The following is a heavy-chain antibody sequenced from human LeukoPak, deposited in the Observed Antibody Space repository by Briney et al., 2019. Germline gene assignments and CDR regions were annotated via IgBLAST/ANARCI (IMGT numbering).Heavy chain of an antibody. J-gene: IGHJ4*02. CDR2: INPNSGGS. V-gene: IGHV1-2*02. Sequence: ASVKVSCKAPGYTFTGYYIHWVRQAPGQGLEWMGWINPNSGGSNYAQKFQGRVSMTRDTSINTAYMELSRLRSDDTAVYYCAKAARYYRSGTYSYFDYWGQGTLVTVSS. CDR3: AKAARYYRSGTYSYFDY. CDR1: GYTFTGYY. D-gene: IGHD3-10*01.